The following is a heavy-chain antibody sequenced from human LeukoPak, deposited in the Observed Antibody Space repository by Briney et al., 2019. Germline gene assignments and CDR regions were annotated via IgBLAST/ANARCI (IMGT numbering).Heavy chain of an antibody. Sequence: GGSLRLSCAASGFTVSSNYMSWVRQAPGKGLEWVSFIYSGGNTYYTDSVKGRFTISRDNTKNTLYLQMNSLRAEDTAVYYCARRDGKNFYFDYWGQGTLVTVSS. D-gene: IGHD5-24*01. CDR2: IYSGGNT. CDR3: ARRDGKNFYFDY. J-gene: IGHJ4*02. CDR1: GFTVSSNY. V-gene: IGHV3-53*01.